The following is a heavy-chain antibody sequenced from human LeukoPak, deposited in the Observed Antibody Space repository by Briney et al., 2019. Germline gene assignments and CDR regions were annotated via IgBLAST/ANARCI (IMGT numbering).Heavy chain of an antibody. D-gene: IGHD3-10*01. Sequence: PSETLSLTCAVYGGSFSGYYWSWIRQPPGKGLEWIGEINHSGSTNYNPSLKSRVTISVDTSKNQFSLKLSSVTAADTAVYYCARAYGSGSYYGDFDYWGQGTLVTVSS. CDR1: GGSFSGYY. CDR3: ARAYGSGSYYGDFDY. CDR2: INHSGST. V-gene: IGHV4-34*01. J-gene: IGHJ4*02.